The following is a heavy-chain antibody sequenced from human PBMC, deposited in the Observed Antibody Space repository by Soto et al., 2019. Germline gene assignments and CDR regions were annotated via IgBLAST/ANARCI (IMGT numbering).Heavy chain of an antibody. D-gene: IGHD3-3*01. Sequence: SLRLSYGTSGFTFSTYAMHGLRQAPGKGLEWVAVISYDGSNKYYADSVKGRFTISRDNSKNTLYLQMNSLRAEDTAVYYCARDWALWSGYYNEGREYYYYYGMDVWGQGT. J-gene: IGHJ6*02. CDR3: ARDWALWSGYYNEGREYYYYYGMDV. CDR1: GFTFSTYA. V-gene: IGHV3-30-3*01. CDR2: ISYDGSNK.